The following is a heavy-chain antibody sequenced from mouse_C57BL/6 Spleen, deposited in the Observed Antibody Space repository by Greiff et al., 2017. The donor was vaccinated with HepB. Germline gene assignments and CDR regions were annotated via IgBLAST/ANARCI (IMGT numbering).Heavy chain of an antibody. CDR1: GFTFSSYA. V-gene: IGHV5-4*01. CDR2: ISDGGSYT. J-gene: IGHJ1*03. Sequence: EVMLVESGGGLVKPGGSLKLSCAASGFTFSSYAMSWVRQTPEKRLEWVATISDGGSYTYYPDNVKGRFTISRDNAKNNLYLQMSHLKSEDTAMYYCAREDYYGSTARYFDVWGTGTTVTVSS. CDR3: AREDYYGSTARYFDV. D-gene: IGHD1-1*01.